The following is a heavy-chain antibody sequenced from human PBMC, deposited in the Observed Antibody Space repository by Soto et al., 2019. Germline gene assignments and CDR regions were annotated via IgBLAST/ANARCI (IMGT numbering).Heavy chain of an antibody. CDR2: MNPNSGNT. V-gene: IGHV1-8*01. CDR3: ARATVGPYYYYGMDV. D-gene: IGHD4-4*01. Sequence: QVQLVQAGAEVKKPGASVKVSCKASGYTFTSYDINWVRQATGQGLEWMGWMNPNSGNTGYAQKVQGRVTMTRNTSISAAYMELSSMRSEDTAVYYCARATVGPYYYYGMDVWGQGTTVTVSS. CDR1: GYTFTSYD. J-gene: IGHJ6*02.